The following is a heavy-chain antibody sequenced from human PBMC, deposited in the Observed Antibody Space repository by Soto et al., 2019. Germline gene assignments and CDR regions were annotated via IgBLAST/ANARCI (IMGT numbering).Heavy chain of an antibody. D-gene: IGHD5-18*01. CDR1: GYTFTSYD. V-gene: IGHV1-8*01. J-gene: IGHJ4*02. Sequence: ASVTVSCKASGYTFTSYDINWVRQATGQGLEWMGWMNPNSGNTGYAQKFQGRVTMTRNTSISTAYMELSSLRSEDTAVYYCARVPSNHDPSDTAMVPHFDYWGQGTLVTVSS. CDR3: ARVPSNHDPSDTAMVPHFDY. CDR2: MNPNSGNT.